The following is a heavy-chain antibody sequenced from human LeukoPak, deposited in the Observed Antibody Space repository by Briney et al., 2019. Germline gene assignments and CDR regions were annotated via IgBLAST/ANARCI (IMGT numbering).Heavy chain of an antibody. CDR1: GGSFSGYY. CDR3: ARRGRGSLRYFDQGWYYFDY. CDR2: INHSGST. D-gene: IGHD3-9*01. Sequence: SETLSLTCAVYGGSFSGYYWSWIRQPPGKGLEWIGEINHSGSTNYNPSLKSRVTISVDTSKNQFSLKLSSVTAADTAVYYCARRGRGSLRYFDQGWYYFDYWGQGTLVTVSS. V-gene: IGHV4-34*01. J-gene: IGHJ4*02.